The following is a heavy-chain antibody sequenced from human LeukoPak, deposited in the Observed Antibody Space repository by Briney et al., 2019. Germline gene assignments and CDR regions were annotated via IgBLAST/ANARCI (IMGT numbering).Heavy chain of an antibody. CDR3: ARGKYDYGDYYSGYFDL. CDR2: IYYSGST. D-gene: IGHD4-17*01. CDR1: GGSFSGYY. J-gene: IGHJ2*01. V-gene: IGHV4-59*12. Sequence: PSETLSLTCAVYGGSFSGYYWSWIRQPPGKGLEWIGYIYYSGSTYYNPSLKSRVIISVDTSKNQFSLKLSSVTAADTAVYYCARGKYDYGDYYSGYFDLWGRGTLVTVSS.